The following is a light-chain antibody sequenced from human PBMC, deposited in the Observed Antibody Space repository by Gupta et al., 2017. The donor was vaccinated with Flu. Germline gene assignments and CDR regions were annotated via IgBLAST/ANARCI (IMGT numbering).Light chain of an antibody. Sequence: QSVLTQPPSASGTPGQRVTISCSGSSSNIGSNTVNWYQQLPGTAPKLLIYSNNQRPSGVPDRFSGSKSGTSASLAISGLQSEDEADYYCAAWDDSLNAFYVFRTGTKVTVL. J-gene: IGLJ1*01. CDR2: SNN. CDR3: AAWDDSLNAFYV. CDR1: SSNIGSNT. V-gene: IGLV1-44*01.